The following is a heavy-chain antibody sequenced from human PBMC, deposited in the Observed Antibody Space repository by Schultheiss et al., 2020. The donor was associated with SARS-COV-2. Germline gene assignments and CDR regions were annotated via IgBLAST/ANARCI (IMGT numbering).Heavy chain of an antibody. J-gene: IGHJ4*02. CDR3: AKSPKYYYDSSGYYSRFDY. CDR1: GFTFSSYA. V-gene: IGHV3-23*01. CDR2: ISGSGGST. Sequence: GGSLRLSCAASGFTFSSYAMSWVRQAPGKGLEWVSAISGSGGSTYYADSVKGRFTISRDNSKNTLYLQMNSLRAEDTAVYYCAKSPKYYYDSSGYYSRFDYWGQGTLVTVSS. D-gene: IGHD3-22*01.